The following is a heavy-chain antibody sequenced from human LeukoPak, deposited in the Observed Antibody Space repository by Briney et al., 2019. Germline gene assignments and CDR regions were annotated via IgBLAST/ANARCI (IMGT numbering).Heavy chain of an antibody. J-gene: IGHJ5*02. Sequence: ASVKVSCKASGGTFSSSAISWVRQAPGQGLEWMGGIIPIFGTANYAQKFQGRVTITTDESTSTAYMELSSLRSEDTAVYYCARQLYDYVWGSYRFTPRGFDPWGQGTLVTVSS. CDR2: IIPIFGTA. CDR1: GGTFSSSA. CDR3: ARQLYDYVWGSYRFTPRGFDP. D-gene: IGHD3-16*02. V-gene: IGHV1-69*05.